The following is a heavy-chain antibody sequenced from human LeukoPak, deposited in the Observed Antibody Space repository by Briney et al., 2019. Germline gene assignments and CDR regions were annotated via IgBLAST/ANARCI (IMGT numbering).Heavy chain of an antibody. D-gene: IGHD2-15*01. CDR1: GFSFSDYW. Sequence: GGSLRLSCVGSGFSFSDYWMAWVRQAPGKGPEWVANMKQDGSARHYADSVKGRFTISRDNAQHSVYLRMNSLRAEDTAVYYCARDVVGSLDYWGLGTLVTVSS. CDR2: MKQDGSAR. CDR3: ARDVVGSLDY. J-gene: IGHJ4*02. V-gene: IGHV3-7*01.